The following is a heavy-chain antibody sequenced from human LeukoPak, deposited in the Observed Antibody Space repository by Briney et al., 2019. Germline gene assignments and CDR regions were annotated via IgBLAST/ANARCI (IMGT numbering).Heavy chain of an antibody. CDR2: IIPIFGTA. J-gene: IGHJ4*02. Sequence: SVKVSCKASGGTFSSYAISWVRQAPGQGLEWMGGIIPIFGTANYAQKFQGRVTITADKSTSTAYMELSSLRSEDTAVYYCARAARGSGSYYISDYWGQGTLVTVSS. CDR1: GGTFSSYA. V-gene: IGHV1-69*06. D-gene: IGHD1-26*01. CDR3: ARAARGSGSYYISDY.